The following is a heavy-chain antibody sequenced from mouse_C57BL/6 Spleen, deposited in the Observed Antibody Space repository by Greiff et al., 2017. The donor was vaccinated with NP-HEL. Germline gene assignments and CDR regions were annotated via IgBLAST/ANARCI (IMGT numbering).Heavy chain of an antibody. Sequence: EVKLVESGGGLVQPGGSMKLSCVASGFTFSNYWMNWVRQSPEKGLEWVAQIRLKSDNYATHYAESVKGRFTISRDDSKSSVYLQMNNLRAEDTGIYYCTANYYGSSYFWYFDVWGTGTTVTVSS. CDR1: GFTFSNYW. J-gene: IGHJ1*03. V-gene: IGHV6-3*01. D-gene: IGHD1-1*01. CDR3: TANYYGSSYFWYFDV. CDR2: IRLKSDNYAT.